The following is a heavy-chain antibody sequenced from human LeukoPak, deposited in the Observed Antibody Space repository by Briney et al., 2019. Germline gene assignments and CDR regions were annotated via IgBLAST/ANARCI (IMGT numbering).Heavy chain of an antibody. CDR1: RYSISSGYY. CDR3: AREYYYDTSGYSHDAFDI. V-gene: IGHV4-38-2*02. J-gene: IGHJ3*02. CDR2: IYHSGST. Sequence: SETLSLTCTVSRYSISSGYYWGWIRQPPGKGLEWIGSIYHSGSTYYNPSLKSRVTISVDMSKTHFSLKLSSMTAADTAVYYCAREYYYDTSGYSHDAFDIWGQGTMVTVSS. D-gene: IGHD3-22*01.